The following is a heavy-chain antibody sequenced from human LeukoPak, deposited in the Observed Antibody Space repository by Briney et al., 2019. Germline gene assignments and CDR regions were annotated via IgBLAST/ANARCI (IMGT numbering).Heavy chain of an antibody. Sequence: GGSLRLSCAASGFTFSSYEMNWVRQAPGKGLEWVSYISSSGSTIYYADSVKGRFTISRDNAKNSLYLQMNSLRAEDAAVYYCAREIRGLFDYWGQGTLVTVSS. D-gene: IGHD3-10*01. CDR3: AREIRGLFDY. CDR2: ISSSGSTI. J-gene: IGHJ4*02. V-gene: IGHV3-48*03. CDR1: GFTFSSYE.